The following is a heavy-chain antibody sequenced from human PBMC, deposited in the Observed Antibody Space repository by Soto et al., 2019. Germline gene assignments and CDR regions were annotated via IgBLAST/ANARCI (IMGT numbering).Heavy chain of an antibody. V-gene: IGHV1-2*04. CDR3: ASRGPPSNSGPEDRINGY. CDR2: INPNSGGT. J-gene: IGHJ4*02. Sequence: GASVKVSCKASGYTFTGYYMHWVRQAPGQGLEWMGWINPNSGGTNYAQKFQGWVTMTRDTSISTAYMELSRLRSDDTAVYYCASRGPPSNSGPEDRINGYWGQGTLVTVSS. D-gene: IGHD1-26*01. CDR1: GYTFTGYY.